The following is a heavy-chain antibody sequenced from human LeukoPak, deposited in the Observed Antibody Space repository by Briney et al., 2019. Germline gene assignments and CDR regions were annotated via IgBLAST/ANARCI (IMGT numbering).Heavy chain of an antibody. CDR3: AREVRYYGSDASDAFDI. CDR1: GGSISSSY. D-gene: IGHD3-10*01. CDR2: IYYSGST. Sequence: SETLSLTCTVSGGSISSSYWSWIRQPPGKGLEWIGYIYYSGSTNYNPSLKSRVTISVDTSKNQFSLKLSSVTAADTAVYYCAREVRYYGSDASDAFDILGQGTMVTVSS. V-gene: IGHV4-59*01. J-gene: IGHJ3*02.